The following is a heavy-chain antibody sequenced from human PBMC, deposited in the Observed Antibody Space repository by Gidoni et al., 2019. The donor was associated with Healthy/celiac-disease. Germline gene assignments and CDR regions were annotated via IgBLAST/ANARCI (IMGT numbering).Heavy chain of an antibody. CDR1: GGSFSGYY. V-gene: IGHV4-34*01. D-gene: IGHD2-15*01. Sequence: QVQLQQWGAGLLKPSETLSLTCAVYGGSFSGYYWSWIRQPPGKGLEWIGEINHSGSTNYNPSLKSRVTISVDTSKNQFSLKLSSVTAADTAVYYCARSSVVVVAARRPRYFDYWGQGTLVTVSS. CDR3: ARSSVVVVAARRPRYFDY. CDR2: INHSGST. J-gene: IGHJ4*02.